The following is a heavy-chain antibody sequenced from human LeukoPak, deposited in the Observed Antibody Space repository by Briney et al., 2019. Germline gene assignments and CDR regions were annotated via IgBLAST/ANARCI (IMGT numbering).Heavy chain of an antibody. CDR3: ARDIVVVPATFDY. Sequence: GGSLRLSCTVSGFTVSSDSMSWVRQAPGKGLEWVSFIYSGGSTHYSDSVKGRFTISRDNSKNTLYPQMNSLRAEDTAVYYCARDIVVVPATFDYWGQGTLVSVSS. J-gene: IGHJ4*02. D-gene: IGHD2-2*01. V-gene: IGHV3-53*01. CDR2: IYSGGST. CDR1: GFTVSSDS.